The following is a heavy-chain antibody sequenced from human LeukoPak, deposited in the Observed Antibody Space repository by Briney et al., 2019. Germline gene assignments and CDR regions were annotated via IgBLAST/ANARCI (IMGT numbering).Heavy chain of an antibody. V-gene: IGHV4-34*01. CDR3: ASGGYAGYYFDY. D-gene: IGHD5-12*01. J-gene: IGHJ4*02. Sequence: GSLRLSCAASGFTFSAFAMSWIRQPPGKGLEWIGEINHNGSTNYNPSLKSRVTISVDTSKNQFSLKLSSVTAADTAVYYCASGGYAGYYFDYWGQGTLVTVSS. CDR1: GFTFSAFA. CDR2: INHNGST.